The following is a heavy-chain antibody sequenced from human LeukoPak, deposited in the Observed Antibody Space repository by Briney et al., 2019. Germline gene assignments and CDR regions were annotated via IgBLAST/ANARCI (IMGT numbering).Heavy chain of an antibody. CDR3: AKDLVSAAAGDY. D-gene: IGHD6-13*01. CDR2: ISWNSGSI. Sequence: GGSLRLSCAASGFTFDDYAMHWVRQAPGKGLEWVSGISWNSGSIGYADSVKGRFTISRDNSKNTLYLQTNSLRAEDTAVYYCAKDLVSAAAGDYWGQGTLVTVSS. V-gene: IGHV3-9*01. CDR1: GFTFDDYA. J-gene: IGHJ4*02.